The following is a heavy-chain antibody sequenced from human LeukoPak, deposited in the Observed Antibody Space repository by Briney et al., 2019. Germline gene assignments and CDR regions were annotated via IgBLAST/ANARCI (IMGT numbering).Heavy chain of an antibody. CDR2: ISRSSRHL. Sequence: GGSLRLSCAASEFTFSSYSMNWVRQAPGKGLEWVSSISRSSRHLYYADSVKGRFTISRDDAKNSVYLQMNSLRADETAVYYCVRDFDTVTTAYLQLWGQAPWSPSPQ. CDR1: EFTFSSYS. J-gene: IGHJ1*01. CDR3: VRDFDTVTTAYLQL. V-gene: IGHV3-21*01. D-gene: IGHD4-17*01.